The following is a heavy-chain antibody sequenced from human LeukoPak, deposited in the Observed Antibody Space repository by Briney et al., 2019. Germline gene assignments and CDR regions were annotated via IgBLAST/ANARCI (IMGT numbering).Heavy chain of an antibody. CDR2: ISAYIGNT. CDR3: ARGGTVTTDSYYHYMDV. V-gene: IGHV1-18*01. Sequence: ASVKVSCKASGYTFTSYGISWVRQAPGQGLEWMGWISAYIGNTNYAQKLQGRVTMTTDESTSTAYMELRSLRSDDTAVYYCARGGTVTTDSYYHYMDVGAKEPRVPVPS. CDR1: GYTFTSYG. J-gene: IGHJ6*03. D-gene: IGHD4-11*01.